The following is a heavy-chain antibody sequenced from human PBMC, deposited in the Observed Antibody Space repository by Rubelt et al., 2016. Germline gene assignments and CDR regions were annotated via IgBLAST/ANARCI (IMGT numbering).Heavy chain of an antibody. CDR3: AGGVGFATNPYYRGPFDS. CDR1: TGSFNGYR. Sequence: QAQLQQWGAGLLCPSDTLSLTCAVFTGSFNGYRWSWIRQKSDEGLEWIGEVTHSGDANYNPSLRDRVSISAESSKNQFSLRLTSLTAADTGLYFCAGGVGFATNPYYRGPFDSWGLGTQVTVSS. CDR2: VTHSGDA. D-gene: IGHD1-26*01. J-gene: IGHJ4*02. V-gene: IGHV4-34*02.